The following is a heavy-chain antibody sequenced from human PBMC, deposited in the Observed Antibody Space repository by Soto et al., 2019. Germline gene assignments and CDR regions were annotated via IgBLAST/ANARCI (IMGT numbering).Heavy chain of an antibody. V-gene: IGHV3-21*01. CDR2: ISTGSSYI. CDR1: GFTFSSYS. CDR3: ARDSVYGGNPPPFDY. J-gene: IGHJ4*02. D-gene: IGHD4-17*01. Sequence: GGSLRLSCAASGFTFSSYSMNWVRQAPGKGLEWVSFISTGSSYIYYADSVKGRFTISRDNAKNSLYLQMNSLRADDTAVYYCARDSVYGGNPPPFDYWGQGTLVTVSS.